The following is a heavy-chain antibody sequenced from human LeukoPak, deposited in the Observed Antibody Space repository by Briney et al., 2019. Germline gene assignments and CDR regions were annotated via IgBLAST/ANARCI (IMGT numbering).Heavy chain of an antibody. V-gene: IGHV4-59*01. D-gene: IGHD3-10*01. J-gene: IGHJ4*02. CDR2: IYYSGST. Sequence: SETLSLTCTVSGGSISSYYWSWIRQPPGKGLEWIGYIYYSGSTNYNPSLKSRVTISVDTSKNQFSLKLSSVTAADTAVYYCASSMVRGVMPIVPRLDYWGQGTLVTVSS. CDR3: ASSMVRGVMPIVPRLDY. CDR1: GGSISSYY.